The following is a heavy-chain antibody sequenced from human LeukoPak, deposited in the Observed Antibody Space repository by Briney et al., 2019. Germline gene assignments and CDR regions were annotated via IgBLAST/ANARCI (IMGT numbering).Heavy chain of an antibody. Sequence: PGGSLRLSCAASGFTFSSYAMSWVRQAPGKGLELVSVIYNDGSTYYADSVKGRFTISRDNSKNTFYLQMHSLRAEDTAVYYCARGRTFVDAHYYFDLWGRGTLVTVSS. V-gene: IGHV3-53*01. J-gene: IGHJ2*01. CDR1: GFTFSSYA. CDR2: IYNDGST. CDR3: ARGRTFVDAHYYFDL. D-gene: IGHD3-3*02.